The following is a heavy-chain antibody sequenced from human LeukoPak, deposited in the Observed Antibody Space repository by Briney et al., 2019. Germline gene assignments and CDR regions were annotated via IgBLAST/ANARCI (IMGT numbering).Heavy chain of an antibody. CDR1: GFTFSSYA. CDR2: ISNSSTST. CDR3: ARGPHYYDSGRDYYYYYAIDV. Sequence: PGGSLGLSCAASGFTFSSYAMSWVRQAPGKGLESVSVISNSSTSTYYADSVKGRFTISRDNSKNTLYLQMNSLRAEDTAIYYCARGPHYYDSGRDYYYYYAIDVWGQGTTVTVSS. D-gene: IGHD3-22*01. J-gene: IGHJ6*02. V-gene: IGHV3-23*01.